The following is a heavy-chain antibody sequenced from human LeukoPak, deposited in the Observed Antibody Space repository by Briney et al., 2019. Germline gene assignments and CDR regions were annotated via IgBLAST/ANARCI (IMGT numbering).Heavy chain of an antibody. V-gene: IGHV3-23*01. J-gene: IGHJ4*02. D-gene: IGHD3-3*01. CDR1: GFIFSSYA. Sequence: GGSLRLSCAASGFIFSSYAMSWVRQAPGKGLEWVSAISGSGGSTYYADSVKGRFTISRDNSKNTLYQQMNSLRAEDTAVYYCAKDHTYYDFWSGYIDYWGQGTLVTVSS. CDR2: ISGSGGST. CDR3: AKDHTYYDFWSGYIDY.